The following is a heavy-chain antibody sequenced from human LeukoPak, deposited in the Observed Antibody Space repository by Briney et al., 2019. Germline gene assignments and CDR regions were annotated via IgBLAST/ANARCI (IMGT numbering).Heavy chain of an antibody. CDR2: INWDGGST. CDR1: GFIFDDFT. D-gene: IGHD5-12*01. CDR3: AKGDVDSPMNFYH. V-gene: IGHV3-43*01. Sequence: PGGSLRLSCAASGFIFDDFTIHWVRQFPGKGLEWVSLINWDGGSTYYADSVKGRFTISRDNSKNSLYLQMDSLTTEDTAFYYCAKGDVDSPMNFYHWGQGTLVSVSS. J-gene: IGHJ4*02.